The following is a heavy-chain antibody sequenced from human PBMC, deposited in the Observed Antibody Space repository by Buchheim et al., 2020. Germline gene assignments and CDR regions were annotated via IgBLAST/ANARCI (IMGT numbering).Heavy chain of an antibody. CDR2: IYHSGST. CDR3: ARGIAADGPGGYGMDV. J-gene: IGHJ6*02. D-gene: IGHD6-25*01. CDR1: GGSISSSNW. V-gene: IGHV4-4*02. Sequence: QVQLQESGPGLVKPSGTLSLTCAVSGGSISSSNWWSWVRQPPGKGLEWFGEIYHSGSTNYNPSLTSRVTISVDKSKNQFSPKLSSVTAADTAVYYCARGIAADGPGGYGMDVWGQGTT.